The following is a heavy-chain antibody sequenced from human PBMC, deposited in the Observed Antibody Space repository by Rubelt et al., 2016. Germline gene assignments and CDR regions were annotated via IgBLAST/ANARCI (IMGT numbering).Heavy chain of an antibody. CDR1: GYTFISYG. Sequence: QVQLVQSGGEVKRPGASVKVSCKASGYTFISYGITWVRQAPGQGLEWMGWISGNNGNTNYAQKLQGRVTMTTDTSTSTAYMELRSLRSDDTAVYYCARDRWQQPDYWGQGTLVTVSS. CDR3: ARDRWQQPDY. V-gene: IGHV1-18*01. J-gene: IGHJ4*02. CDR2: ISGNNGNT. D-gene: IGHD6-13*01.